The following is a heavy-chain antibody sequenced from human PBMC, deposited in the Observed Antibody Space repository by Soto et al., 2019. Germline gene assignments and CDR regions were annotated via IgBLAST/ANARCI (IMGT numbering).Heavy chain of an antibody. CDR1: GGSFSGYY. CDR3: ARRRLRSRARGVINYYYYGMDV. J-gene: IGHJ6*02. D-gene: IGHD3-10*01. CDR2: INHSGST. Sequence: SETLSLTCAVYGGSFSGYYWSWIRQPPGKGLEWIGEINHSGSTNYNPSLKSRVTISVDTSKNQFSLKLSSVTAADTAVYYCARRRLRSRARGVINYYYYGMDVWGQGTTVTVSS. V-gene: IGHV4-34*01.